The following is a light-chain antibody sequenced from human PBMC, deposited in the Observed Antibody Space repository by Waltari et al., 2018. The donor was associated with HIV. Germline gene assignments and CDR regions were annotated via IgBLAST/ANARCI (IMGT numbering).Light chain of an antibody. J-gene: IGLJ2*01. CDR2: EGS. Sequence: QSALTQPASVSGSPGQSITISCTGTSSDVGSYHLFSCYQQHPGKAPKLMIYEGSKRPSGVSNRFAGSKSGNTASLTISGLQAEDEADYYCCSYAGSSTLEVFGGGTKLTVL. CDR3: CSYAGSSTLEV. CDR1: SSDVGSYHL. V-gene: IGLV2-23*01.